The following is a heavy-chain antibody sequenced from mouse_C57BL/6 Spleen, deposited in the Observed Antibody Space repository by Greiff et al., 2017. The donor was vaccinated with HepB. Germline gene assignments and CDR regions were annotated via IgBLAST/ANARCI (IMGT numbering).Heavy chain of an antibody. Sequence: VQLQQSGAELVKPGASVKISCKASGYAFSSYWMNWVKQRPGKGLEWIGQIYPGDGDTNYNGKFKGKATLTADKSSSTAYMQRSSLTSEDSAVYFCARASVTDWYVDVWGTGTTVTVAS. D-gene: IGHD2-1*01. V-gene: IGHV1-80*01. J-gene: IGHJ1*03. CDR1: GYAFSSYW. CDR2: IYPGDGDT. CDR3: ARASVTDWYVDV.